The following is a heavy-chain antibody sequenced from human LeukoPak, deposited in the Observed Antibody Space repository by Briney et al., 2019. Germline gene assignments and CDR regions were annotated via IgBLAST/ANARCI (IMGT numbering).Heavy chain of an antibody. Sequence: PSETLSLTCTVSGGSISSGDYYWSWIRQPPGKGLEWIGYIYYSGSTYYNPSLKSRVTISVDTSNNQFSLKLSSVTAADTAVYYCARGLVYYDSSGYYNLGYYFDYWGQGTLVTVSS. J-gene: IGHJ4*02. CDR3: ARGLVYYDSSGYYNLGYYFDY. CDR1: GGSISSGDYY. V-gene: IGHV4-30-4*01. D-gene: IGHD3-22*01. CDR2: IYYSGST.